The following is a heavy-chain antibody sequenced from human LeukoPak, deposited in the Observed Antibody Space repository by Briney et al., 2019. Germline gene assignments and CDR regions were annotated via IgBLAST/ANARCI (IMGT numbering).Heavy chain of an antibody. CDR2: ISYDGSSK. D-gene: IGHD4-23*01. V-gene: IGHV3-30*04. CDR3: ARDVSPPYGGNSFSFDN. J-gene: IGHJ4*02. Sequence: GGSLRLSCAASGFTFSSYAMHWVRQAPGKGLEWVAVISYDGSSKYYADSVKGRFTISRDNAKNSLYLQMNSLRAEDTAVYYCARDVSPPYGGNSFSFDNWGQGTLVTVSS. CDR1: GFTFSSYA.